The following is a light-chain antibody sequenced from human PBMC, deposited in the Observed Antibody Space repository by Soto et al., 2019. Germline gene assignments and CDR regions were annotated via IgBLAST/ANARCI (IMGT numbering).Light chain of an antibody. V-gene: IGKV3-15*01. CDR1: XXXXXN. Sequence: EIVMTQSPAXLXVSPXXXXXXXXRASXXXXXNLAWYQQRPGQAPRLLIYGASTRATGIPASFSGSGSGTEFTLTISSLRSEDFAVYYCQQYNHWPLAFGQGTKVEIK. CDR3: QQYNHWPLA. J-gene: IGKJ1*01. CDR2: GAS.